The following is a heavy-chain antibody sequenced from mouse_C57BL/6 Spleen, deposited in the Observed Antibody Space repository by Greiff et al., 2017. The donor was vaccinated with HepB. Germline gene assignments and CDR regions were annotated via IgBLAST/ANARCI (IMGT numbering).Heavy chain of an antibody. CDR3: ARDDYDGIGFDV. CDR2: INYDGSST. D-gene: IGHD2-4*01. Sequence: EVQLVESEGGLVQPGSSMKLSCTASGFTFSDYYMAWVRQVPEKGLEWVANINYDGSSTYYLDSLKSRFIISRDNAKNILYLQMSSLKSEDTATYYCARDDYDGIGFDVWGTGTTVTVSS. CDR1: GFTFSDYY. V-gene: IGHV5-16*01. J-gene: IGHJ1*03.